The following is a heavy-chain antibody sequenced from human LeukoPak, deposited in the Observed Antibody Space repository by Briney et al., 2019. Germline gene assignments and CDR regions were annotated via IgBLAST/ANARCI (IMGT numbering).Heavy chain of an antibody. V-gene: IGHV3-33*01. D-gene: IGHD6-13*01. J-gene: IGHJ4*02. CDR2: IWYDGSSK. CDR3: ARDQTAAALDY. Sequence: GGSLRLSCAASGFTFSSYGMHWVRQAPGKGLEWVAVIWYDGSSKYYADSVKGRFTISRDNSKNTLYLQMNSLRAEDTAVYYCARDQTAAALDYWGQGTLVTVSS. CDR1: GFTFSSYG.